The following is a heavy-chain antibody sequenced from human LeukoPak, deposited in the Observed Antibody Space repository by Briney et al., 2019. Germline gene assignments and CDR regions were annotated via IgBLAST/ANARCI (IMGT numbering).Heavy chain of an antibody. D-gene: IGHD6-13*01. J-gene: IGHJ4*02. CDR2: IYYSGST. V-gene: IGHV4-59*01. CDR1: GGSISSYY. Sequence: SETLSLTCTVSGGSISSYYWSWIRQPPGKGLEWIGYIYYSGSTNYNPSLKSRVTISVDTSKNQFSLKLSSVTAADTAVYYCARASAAAFDYWGQGTLVTVSS. CDR3: ARASAAAFDY.